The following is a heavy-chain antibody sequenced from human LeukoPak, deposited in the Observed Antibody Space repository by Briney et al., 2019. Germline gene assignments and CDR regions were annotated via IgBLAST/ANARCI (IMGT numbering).Heavy chain of an antibody. CDR1: GGSISGSSYY. V-gene: IGHV4-39*07. J-gene: IGHJ5*02. D-gene: IGHD2-2*03. CDR2: IYHSGST. Sequence: SGTLSLTCTVSGGSISGSSYYWGWIRQPPGKGLEWIGYIYHSGSTYYNPSLKSRVTISVDRSKNQFSLKLSSVTAADTAVYYCARGSGYCSSTSCYHNWFDPWGQGTLVTVSS. CDR3: ARGSGYCSSTSCYHNWFDP.